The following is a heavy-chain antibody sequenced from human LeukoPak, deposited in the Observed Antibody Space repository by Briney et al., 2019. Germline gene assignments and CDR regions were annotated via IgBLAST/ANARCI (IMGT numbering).Heavy chain of an antibody. CDR1: GYTFTGYY. V-gene: IGHV1-2*06. J-gene: IGHJ5*02. Sequence: ASVKVSCKASGYTFTGYYMHWVRQAPGQGLEWMGRINPNSGGTNYAQKFQGRVTMTRDTSLSTAYMELSRLRSDDTAVYYCARDRRKGDNWFDPWGQGTLVTVSS. CDR2: INPNSGGT. CDR3: ARDRRKGDNWFDP.